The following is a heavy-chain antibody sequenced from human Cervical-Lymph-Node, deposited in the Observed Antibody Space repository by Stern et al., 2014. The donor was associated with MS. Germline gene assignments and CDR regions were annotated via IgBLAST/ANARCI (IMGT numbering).Heavy chain of an antibody. J-gene: IGHJ5*02. D-gene: IGHD3-10*01. CDR3: ARDPVTYYYGSGSYPSSHWFDP. Sequence: VQLEESGTEVKNPGASVKVFCKASGYTFTSYGITWVRQAPGEGLEWMGWISTYDGNTNYAQKFQGRVTMTTETSTSTAYMELRSLRSDDTAVYYCARDPVTYYYGSGSYPSSHWFDPWGQGTLVTVSS. CDR1: GYTFTSYG. CDR2: ISTYDGNT. V-gene: IGHV1-18*01.